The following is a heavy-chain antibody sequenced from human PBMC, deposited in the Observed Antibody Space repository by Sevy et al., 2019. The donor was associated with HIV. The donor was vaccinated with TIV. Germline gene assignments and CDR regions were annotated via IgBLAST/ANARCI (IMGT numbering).Heavy chain of an antibody. Sequence: GGSLRLSCAASGFTFSSYSMNWVRQAPGKGLEWVSSISSTSNYIYYADSVKGRFTISRDNAKNSLYLQMNSLGAEDTALYYCAAQGYGDSAYAFDIWGQGTMVTVSS. CDR1: GFTFSSYS. CDR3: AAQGYGDSAYAFDI. J-gene: IGHJ3*02. D-gene: IGHD4-17*01. CDR2: ISSTSNYI. V-gene: IGHV3-21*01.